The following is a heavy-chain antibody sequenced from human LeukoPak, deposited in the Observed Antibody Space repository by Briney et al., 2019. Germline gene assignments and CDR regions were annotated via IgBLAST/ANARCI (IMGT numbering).Heavy chain of an antibody. Sequence: GGSLRLSCSASGFTFSSYAMHWVRQAPGKGLEYVSAISSNGGSTYYADSVKGRFTISRDNSKNTLYLQMSSLRAEDTAVYYCVKDWYSIVVASYYFDYWGHGTLVTVSS. CDR1: GFTFSSYA. J-gene: IGHJ4*01. D-gene: IGHD2-2*01. CDR3: VKDWYSIVVASYYFDY. CDR2: ISSNGGST. V-gene: IGHV3-64D*06.